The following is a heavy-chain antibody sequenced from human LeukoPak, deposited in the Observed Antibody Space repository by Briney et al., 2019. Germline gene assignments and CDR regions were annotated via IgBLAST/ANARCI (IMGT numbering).Heavy chain of an antibody. CDR3: ARDRVGATDYFDY. Sequence: SGGSLRLSCAAYGFTFSSYAMHWVRQAPGKGLEWVAVISYDGSNKYYADSVKGRFTISRDNSKNTLYLQMNSLRAEDTAVYYCARDRVGATDYFDYWGQGTLVTVSS. J-gene: IGHJ4*02. D-gene: IGHD1-26*01. V-gene: IGHV3-30-3*01. CDR1: GFTFSSYA. CDR2: ISYDGSNK.